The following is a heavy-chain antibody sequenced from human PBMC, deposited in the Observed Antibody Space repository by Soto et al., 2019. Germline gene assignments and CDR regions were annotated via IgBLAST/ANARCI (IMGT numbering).Heavy chain of an antibody. Sequence: GGSLRLSCAASGFTFSNYVMSWVRQAPGKGLEWVSSITESGGSTYYADSVKGRFTISRDNSKNTLYLQMNSLRAEDTAVYYCAKGGRIKVARGGTADAFDIWGQGTMVTVSS. CDR1: GFTFSNYV. CDR3: AKGGRIKVARGGTADAFDI. CDR2: ITESGGST. D-gene: IGHD3-10*01. V-gene: IGHV3-23*01. J-gene: IGHJ3*02.